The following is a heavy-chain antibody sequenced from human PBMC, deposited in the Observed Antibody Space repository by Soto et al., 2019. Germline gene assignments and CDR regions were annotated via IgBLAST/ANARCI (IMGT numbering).Heavy chain of an antibody. CDR1: GFSLSTSGVG. D-gene: IGHD1-26*01. V-gene: IGHV2-5*02. CDR3: AHGPQYSGSYRFDY. J-gene: IGHJ4*02. CDR2: IYWDDGK. Sequence: QITLKESGPTLVKPIQTLTLTCTFSGFSLSTSGVGVGWIRQPPGKALEWLALIYWDDGKRYSPSLKSRLTITRDTSKKQVVLIMTNLDPVDTATYYCAHGPQYSGSYRFDYWGQRTLVTVSS.